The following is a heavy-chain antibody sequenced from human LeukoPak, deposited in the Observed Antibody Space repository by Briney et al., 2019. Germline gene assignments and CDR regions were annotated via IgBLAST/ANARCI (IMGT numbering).Heavy chain of an antibody. J-gene: IGHJ4*02. Sequence: SETLSLTCTVSGGSISSYYWGWIRQPPGKGLEWIGSIYYSGSTYYNPSLKSRVTVSVDTSKNHFSLKVRSVTAADTAIYYCARAYYDVWNGHYYFDYWGQGVLVTVSS. V-gene: IGHV4-39*07. D-gene: IGHD3-3*01. CDR1: GGSISSYY. CDR3: ARAYYDVWNGHYYFDY. CDR2: IYYSGST.